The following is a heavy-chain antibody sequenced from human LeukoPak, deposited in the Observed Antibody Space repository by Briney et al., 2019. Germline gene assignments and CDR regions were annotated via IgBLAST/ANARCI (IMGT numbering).Heavy chain of an antibody. J-gene: IGHJ4*02. CDR3: ARDNDSSGYYFTENIDY. D-gene: IGHD3-22*01. CDR1: GYTLTSYG. CDR2: ISAYNGNT. V-gene: IGHV1-18*01. Sequence: ASVNVSCKASGYTLTSYGISWVRQAPAQGLEWMGWISAYNGNTNYAQKLQGRVTMTTDTSTSTAYMELRSLRSGDTAVYYCARDNDSSGYYFTENIDYWGQGTLVTVSS.